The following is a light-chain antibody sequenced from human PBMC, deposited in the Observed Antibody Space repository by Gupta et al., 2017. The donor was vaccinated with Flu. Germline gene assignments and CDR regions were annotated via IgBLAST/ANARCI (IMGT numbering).Light chain of an antibody. J-gene: IGLJ1*01. CDR2: FDD. CDR1: SSNIGSNA. CDR3: ATWDDRLSSYV. Sequence: SVLSPPPSVSGSPWSRVFISCSGSSSNIGSNAVNWYQQLPGQSPKLLIYFDDVLTSGVSDRFYGTKSGASASMAISGLQAEDEGLYYCATWDDRLSSYVFGTVTKVAVL. V-gene: IGLV1-36*01.